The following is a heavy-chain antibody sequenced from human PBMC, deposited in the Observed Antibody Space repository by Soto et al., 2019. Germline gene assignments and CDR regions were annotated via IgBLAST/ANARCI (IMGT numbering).Heavy chain of an antibody. Sequence: QVQLVASGGGVVQPGRSLRLSCAASGFTFSSYAMHWVRQAPGKGLEWVAVISYDGGNKYYADSVKGRFTISRDNSKNXXQLKMSRRRAEDTAVYYWASAGERDIARPWSVVDYWGQGTLVTVSS. J-gene: IGHJ4*02. V-gene: IGHV3-30-3*01. CDR2: ISYDGGNK. D-gene: IGHD5-18*01. CDR1: GFTFSSYA. CDR3: ASAGERDIARPWSVVDY.